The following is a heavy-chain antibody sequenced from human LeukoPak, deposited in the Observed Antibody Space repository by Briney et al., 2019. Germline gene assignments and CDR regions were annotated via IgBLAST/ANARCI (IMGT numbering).Heavy chain of an antibody. J-gene: IGHJ4*02. V-gene: IGHV3-21*01. Sequence: GGSLRLSCAASRFTFSSYDMNWVRQAPGKGLEWASSISTISTYIYYADSVKGRFTISRDNAKNSLYLQMNSLRAEDTALYYCARGSDLEGSFDYWGQGTLVTVSS. CDR2: ISTISTYI. CDR3: ARGSDLEGSFDY. CDR1: RFTFSSYD. D-gene: IGHD5-24*01.